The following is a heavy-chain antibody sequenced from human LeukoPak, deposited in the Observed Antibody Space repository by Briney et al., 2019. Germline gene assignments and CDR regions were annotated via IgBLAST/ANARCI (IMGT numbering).Heavy chain of an antibody. D-gene: IGHD6-13*01. CDR1: GGSISSGSYS. CDR2: IYYSGST. CDR3: ARDLGSPHSSSWYRYNWVDP. V-gene: IGHV4-61*01. J-gene: IGHJ5*02. Sequence: PSQTLSLTCTVSGGSISSGSYSWSWIRQPPGKGLEWIGYIYYSGSTNYNPSLKSRVTISVDTSKNQFSLKLNSVTAADTAVYYCARDLGSPHSSSWYRYNWVDPWGQGTLVTVSS.